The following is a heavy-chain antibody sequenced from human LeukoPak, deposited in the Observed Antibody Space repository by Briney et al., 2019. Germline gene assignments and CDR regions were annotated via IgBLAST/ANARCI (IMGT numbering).Heavy chain of an antibody. CDR3: ARAQGGYSYGFDY. J-gene: IGHJ4*02. V-gene: IGHV3-7*01. CDR2: IKQDGSEK. D-gene: IGHD5-18*01. CDR1: GFTFSSYW. Sequence: GGSLRLSCAASGFTFSSYWMSWVRQAPGKGLEWVANIKQDGSEKCYVDSVKGRFTISRDNAKNSLYLQMNSLRAEDTAVYYCARAQGGYSYGFDYWGQGTLVTVSS.